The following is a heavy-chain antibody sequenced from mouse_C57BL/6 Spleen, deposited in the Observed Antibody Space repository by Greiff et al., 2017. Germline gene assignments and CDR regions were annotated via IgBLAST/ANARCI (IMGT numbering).Heavy chain of an antibody. CDR1: GYAFSSYW. J-gene: IGHJ4*01. CDR2: ISPGDGDT. CDR3: ARYDYAMDY. D-gene: IGHD2-4*01. V-gene: IGHV1-80*01. Sequence: VQLQQSGAELVKPGASVKLSCKASGYAFSSYWMNWVKQRPGKGLEWIGQISPGDGDTNYNGKFKGKATLTADNTASTAYMQLSSLTSEVAAFYFCARYDYAMDYWGQGTSVTGSS.